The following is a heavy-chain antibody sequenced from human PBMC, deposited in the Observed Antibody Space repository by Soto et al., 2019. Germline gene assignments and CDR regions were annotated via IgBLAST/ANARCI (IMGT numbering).Heavy chain of an antibody. D-gene: IGHD4-17*01. CDR3: TRASHSDFGDYGYFEF. Sequence: EVQLVESGGGLVQPGRSLRLSCAASGFTFDDISMHWVRHTPGEGLEWVSGISWNSGSIGYADSVKGRFSISRDNAKNSLYLQLNSLRTEDTALYYCTRASHSDFGDYGYFEFWGQGTLGTVSS. CDR1: GFTFDDIS. J-gene: IGHJ4*02. V-gene: IGHV3-9*01. CDR2: ISWNSGSI.